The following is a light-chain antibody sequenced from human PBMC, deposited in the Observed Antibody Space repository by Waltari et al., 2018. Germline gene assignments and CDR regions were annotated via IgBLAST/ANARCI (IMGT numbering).Light chain of an antibody. J-gene: IGKJ3*01. CDR2: DAS. V-gene: IGKV1-33*01. CDR1: QDISNY. CDR3: QRYDNLPIVA. Sequence: DIQMTQSPSSLSAFVGDRVIMTCQASQDISNYLNWYQQKPGKAPKLLIRDASNLETGVPTRFSGSQSRTDSTLTISSLQPEDVGTYYCQRYDNLPIVAFGPGTKVEI.